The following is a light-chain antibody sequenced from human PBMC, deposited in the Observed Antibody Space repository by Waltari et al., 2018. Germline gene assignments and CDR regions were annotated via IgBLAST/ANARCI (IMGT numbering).Light chain of an antibody. J-gene: IGKJ3*01. V-gene: IGKV1-39*01. CDR3: QQSSSTPPFT. CDR1: QSISSY. CDR2: AAS. Sequence: DIQMTQSPSSLSASVGDRVTITCRASQSISSYLNWYQQKPGKAPKLLFYAASSLQSGVPSRFSGSGSGTDFTLTINSLQPEDFATYYCQQSSSTPPFTFGPGTKVDIK.